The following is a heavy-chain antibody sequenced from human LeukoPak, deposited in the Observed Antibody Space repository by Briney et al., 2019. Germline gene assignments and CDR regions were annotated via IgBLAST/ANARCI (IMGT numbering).Heavy chain of an antibody. J-gene: IGHJ4*02. V-gene: IGHV4-39*07. CDR3: ARVKTREYYFDY. CDR2: IYYSGGP. Sequence: SETLSLTCTVSGVSISSSSYYWGWIRQPPGKGLEWIGSIYYSGGPYYNPSLKSRVTISVDTSKNQFSLKLTSVTAADTAVHFCARVKTREYYFDYWGQGTLVTVSS. D-gene: IGHD3-10*01. CDR1: GVSISSSSYY.